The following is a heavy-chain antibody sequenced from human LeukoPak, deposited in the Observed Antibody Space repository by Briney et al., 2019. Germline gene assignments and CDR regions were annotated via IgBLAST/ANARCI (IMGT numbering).Heavy chain of an antibody. Sequence: SQTLSLTCTVSGGSISSGGYYWSWIRQHPGTGLEWIGYIYYSGSTYYNPSLKSRVTISVDTSKNQFSLKLSSVTAADTAVYYCARETTVTDRAFDYWGQGTLVTVSS. D-gene: IGHD4-17*01. V-gene: IGHV4-31*03. J-gene: IGHJ4*02. CDR3: ARETTVTDRAFDY. CDR1: GGSISSGGYY. CDR2: IYYSGST.